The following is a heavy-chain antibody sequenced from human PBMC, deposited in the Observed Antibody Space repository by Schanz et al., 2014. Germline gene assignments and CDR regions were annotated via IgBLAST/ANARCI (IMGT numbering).Heavy chain of an antibody. V-gene: IGHV1-18*01. D-gene: IGHD3-10*01. CDR1: GYTFNNHG. J-gene: IGHJ6*02. CDR3: VRDAGWAFGDYHGMDV. CDR2: ISVYHGHT. Sequence: QVQLVQSGGEVKKPGASATVSCKASGYTFNNHGISWVRQAPGQGLEWMGWISVYHGHTNYAEKVHGRVTMTTDTATSTAYMELRSLRSDDAAVDYCVRDAGWAFGDYHGMDVWGQGTSVTVSS.